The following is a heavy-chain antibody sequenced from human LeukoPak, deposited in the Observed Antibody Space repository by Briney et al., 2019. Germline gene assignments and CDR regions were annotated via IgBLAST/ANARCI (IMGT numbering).Heavy chain of an antibody. V-gene: IGHV4-34*01. CDR2: INHSGST. CDR3: ARQVQLRSFDY. D-gene: IGHD2-2*01. CDR1: GGSFSGYY. Sequence: PSETLSLTCAVYGGSFSGYYWSWIRQPPGKGLEWIGEINHSGSTNYNPSLKSRVTISVDTSKNQFSLKLSSVTAADTAVYYCARQVQLRSFDYWGQGTLVTVSS. J-gene: IGHJ4*02.